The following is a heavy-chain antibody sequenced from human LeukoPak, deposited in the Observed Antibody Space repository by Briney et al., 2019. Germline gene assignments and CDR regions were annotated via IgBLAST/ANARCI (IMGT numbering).Heavy chain of an antibody. V-gene: IGHV5-51*01. Sequence: GESLKISCKGSGYSFTSYWIGWVRQMPGKGLEWMGIIYPGDSDTRYSPSFQGQVTISADKSIRTAYLQWNSLKASDTAMYYCARRARGSLDTGMLDYWGQGTLVTVSS. CDR1: GYSFTSYW. D-gene: IGHD5-18*01. CDR3: ARRARGSLDTGMLDY. J-gene: IGHJ4*02. CDR2: IYPGDSDT.